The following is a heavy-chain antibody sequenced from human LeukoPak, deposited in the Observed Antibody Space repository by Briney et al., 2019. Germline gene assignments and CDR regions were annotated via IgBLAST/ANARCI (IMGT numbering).Heavy chain of an antibody. Sequence: SETLSLTCAVYGGSFSGYYWSWIRQPPGKGLEWIGEINHSGSTNYNPSLKSRVTISVDTSKNQFSLKLSSVTAADTAVYYCARDIVVVPAAIGLDAFDIWGQGTMVTVSS. CDR2: INHSGST. V-gene: IGHV4-34*01. J-gene: IGHJ3*02. CDR3: ARDIVVVPAAIGLDAFDI. D-gene: IGHD2-2*02. CDR1: GGSFSGYY.